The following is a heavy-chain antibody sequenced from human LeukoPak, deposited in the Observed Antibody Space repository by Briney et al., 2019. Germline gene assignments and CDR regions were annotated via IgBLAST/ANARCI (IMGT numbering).Heavy chain of an antibody. CDR3: VSFYETY. CDR2: INSDGSWT. V-gene: IGHV3-74*01. CDR1: GFTFSSYG. Sequence: GGSLRLSCAASGFTFSSYGMHWVRQAPGKGLVWVSHINSDGSWTSYADSVKGRFTISKDNAKNTVYLQMNSLRAEDTAVYYCVSFYETYWGRGTLVTVSS. J-gene: IGHJ4*02. D-gene: IGHD2/OR15-2a*01.